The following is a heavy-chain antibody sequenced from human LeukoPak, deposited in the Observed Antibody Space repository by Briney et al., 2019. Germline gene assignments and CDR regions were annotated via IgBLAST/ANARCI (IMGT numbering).Heavy chain of an antibody. CDR1: GGSISSGGYY. CDR3: ARVCSSTSCLLDY. V-gene: IGHV4-31*03. CDR2: IYYSGST. Sequence: SETLSLTCTVSGGSISSGGYYWSWIRQHPGKGLEWIGYIYYSGSTYYNPSLKSRVTISVDTSKNQFSLKLSSVTAADTAVYYCARVCSSTSCLLDYWGQGTLVTVSS. J-gene: IGHJ4*02. D-gene: IGHD2-2*01.